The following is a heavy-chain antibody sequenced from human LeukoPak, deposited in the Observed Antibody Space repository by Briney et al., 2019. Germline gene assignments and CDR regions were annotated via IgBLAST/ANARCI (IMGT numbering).Heavy chain of an antibody. CDR3: ATEFVVVPAAMWAFDI. CDR2: FDPEDGET. CDR1: GYTLTELS. D-gene: IGHD2-2*01. J-gene: IGHJ3*02. Sequence: ASVKVSCKVSGYTLTELSMHWVRQAPGKGLEWMGGFDPEDGETIYAQKFQGRVTMTEETSTDTAYMELRSLRSEDTAVYYCATEFVVVPAAMWAFDIWGQGTMVTVSS. V-gene: IGHV1-24*01.